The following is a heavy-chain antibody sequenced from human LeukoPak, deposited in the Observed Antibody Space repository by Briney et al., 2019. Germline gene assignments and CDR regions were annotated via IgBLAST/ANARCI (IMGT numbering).Heavy chain of an antibody. J-gene: IGHJ6*03. CDR3: ARETLGITMIVVAPHYYYYMDV. D-gene: IGHD3-22*01. CDR1: GFTFSSYA. Sequence: GRSLRLSCAASGFTFSSYAMHWVRQAPGKGLEWVAVISYDGSNKYYADSVKGRFTISRDNSKNTLYLQMNSLRAEDTAVYYCARETLGITMIVVAPHYYYYMDVWGKGTTVTVSS. CDR2: ISYDGSNK. V-gene: IGHV3-30*04.